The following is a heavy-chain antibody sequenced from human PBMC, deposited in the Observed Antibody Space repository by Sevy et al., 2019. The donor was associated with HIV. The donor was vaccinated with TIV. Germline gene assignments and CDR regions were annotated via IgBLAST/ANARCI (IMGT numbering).Heavy chain of an antibody. CDR3: VRAIQLAASY. Sequence: GGSLRLSCEASAINIRDYWMNGVRQAPRKGLEWVANINPDGSKIYYADSVKGRFTISRDYAKNSVFLQMTSLRAEDTAVYYCVRAIQLAASYWGQGMLVTVSS. V-gene: IGHV3-7*02. J-gene: IGHJ4*02. CDR2: INPDGSKI. D-gene: IGHD2-15*01. CDR1: AINIRDYW.